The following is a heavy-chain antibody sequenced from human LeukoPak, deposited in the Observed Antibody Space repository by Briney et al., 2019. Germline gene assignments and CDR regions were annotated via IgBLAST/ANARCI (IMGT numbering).Heavy chain of an antibody. CDR3: ATQGGYYYDSGSPY. CDR1: GSSFTSYW. D-gene: IGHD3-10*01. Sequence: PGASLQISCQGSGSSFTSYWIGWVRQLPGKGLEWMGIIYPGDSDTRYSPSLQGQVTISADKSISTAYLQWSSLKASDTAMYYCATQGGYYYDSGSPYWGQGTLVTVSS. CDR2: IYPGDSDT. J-gene: IGHJ4*02. V-gene: IGHV5-51*01.